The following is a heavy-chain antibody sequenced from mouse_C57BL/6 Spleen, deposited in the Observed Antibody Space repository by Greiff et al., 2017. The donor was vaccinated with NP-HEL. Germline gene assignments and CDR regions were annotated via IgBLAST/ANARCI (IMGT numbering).Heavy chain of an antibody. Sequence: LVESGAELARPGASVKLSCKASGYTFTSYGISWVKQRTGQGLEWIGEIYPRSGNTYYNEKFKGKATLTADKSSSTAYMELRSLTSEDSAVYFCARWGTTVVATGYFDVWGTGTTVTVSS. V-gene: IGHV1-81*01. D-gene: IGHD1-1*01. CDR1: GYTFTSYG. CDR3: ARWGTTVVATGYFDV. J-gene: IGHJ1*03. CDR2: IYPRSGNT.